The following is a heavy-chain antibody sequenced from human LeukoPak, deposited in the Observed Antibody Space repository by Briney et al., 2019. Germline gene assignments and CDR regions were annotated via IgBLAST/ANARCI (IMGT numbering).Heavy chain of an antibody. J-gene: IGHJ5*02. CDR3: ARDRDSYSSSSGFDP. V-gene: IGHV3-74*01. CDR2: INSDGRST. D-gene: IGHD6-6*01. Sequence: GGSLRLSCAASGFTFSDFWMHWVRQVPGKGRVWVSRINSDGRSTTYADSVRGRFTISRDNARNTLFLQMDSLRDEDSAVYYCARDRDSYSSSSGFDPWGQGTLVTVSA. CDR1: GFTFSDFW.